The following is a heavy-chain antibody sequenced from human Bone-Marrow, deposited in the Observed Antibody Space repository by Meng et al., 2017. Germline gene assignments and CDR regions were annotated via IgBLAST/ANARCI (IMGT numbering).Heavy chain of an antibody. D-gene: IGHD5-24*01. J-gene: IGHJ4*02. Sequence: QVQLQESGPGLVKPSQTLSLTCTVSGSSIRTSGAHYWSWIRQHPGKGLEWIGYIYYSGSTHYNPSLKSRVSISVDTSKNQFSLKLTSVTAADSAVYSCARNWGGDGYNYRGYFDLWGQGTLVTVSS. CDR1: GSSIRTSGAHY. CDR2: IYYSGST. CDR3: ARNWGGDGYNYRGYFDL. V-gene: IGHV4-31*03.